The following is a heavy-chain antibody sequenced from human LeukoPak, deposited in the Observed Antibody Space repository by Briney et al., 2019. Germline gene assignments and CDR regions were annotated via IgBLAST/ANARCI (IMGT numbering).Heavy chain of an antibody. CDR3: ARSINYDPDY. Sequence: GGSLRLSCAASGFTFSSYGIRWVRQAPGKGLEWVSSITSGSTYIFYADSVKGRFTISRDNAKNSLYLQMNSLRVEDTAVYYCARSINYDPDYWGQGTLVTVSS. D-gene: IGHD3-22*01. CDR1: GFTFSSYG. CDR2: ITSGSTYI. J-gene: IGHJ4*02. V-gene: IGHV3-21*01.